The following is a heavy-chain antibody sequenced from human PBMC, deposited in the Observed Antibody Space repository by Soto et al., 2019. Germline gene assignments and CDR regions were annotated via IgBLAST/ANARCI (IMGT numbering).Heavy chain of an antibody. CDR1: GYTFSDYY. J-gene: IGHJ4*02. D-gene: IGHD3-3*01. V-gene: IGHV3-11*01. CDR2: IDTSGTKI. Sequence: SLRLSCAASGYTFSDYYMSWIRQAPGKGLEWISYIDTSGTKIYYADSVKGRFTITRDNAKNSLYLEMNSLRDEDTAVYYCASHYDMWSGYLSPVDCWGQGALVTVSS. CDR3: ASHYDMWSGYLSPVDC.